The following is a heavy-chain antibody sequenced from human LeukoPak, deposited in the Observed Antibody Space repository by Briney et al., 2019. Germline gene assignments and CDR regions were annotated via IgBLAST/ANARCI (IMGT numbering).Heavy chain of an antibody. J-gene: IGHJ4*02. V-gene: IGHV3-30*04. CDR2: ISYDGTNE. CDR3: ARYRGTLRGYSE. D-gene: IGHD5-12*01. Sequence: PGGSLRLSCAASGFTFSNYAMHWVRQAPDKGLEWVAVISYDGTNEYYADSVKGRFTISRDNSKNTLYVQMNSLRVEDTAVYYCARYRGTLRGYSEWGQGTLVTVSS. CDR1: GFTFSNYA.